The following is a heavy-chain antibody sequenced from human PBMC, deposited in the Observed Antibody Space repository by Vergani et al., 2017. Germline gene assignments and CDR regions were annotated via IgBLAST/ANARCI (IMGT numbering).Heavy chain of an antibody. Sequence: QVQLQESGPGLVKPSQTLSLTGTVSGGSISSGGYYWSWIRQHPGKGLGWIGYIYYSGSTYYNPALKSRVTISVETSKNQFSLKLSSVTAADTAVYYCARARDPLYYYYYYGMDVWGQGTTVTVSS. J-gene: IGHJ6*02. D-gene: IGHD2-21*02. CDR2: IYYSGST. V-gene: IGHV4-31*03. CDR3: ARARDPLYYYYYYGMDV. CDR1: GGSISSGGYY.